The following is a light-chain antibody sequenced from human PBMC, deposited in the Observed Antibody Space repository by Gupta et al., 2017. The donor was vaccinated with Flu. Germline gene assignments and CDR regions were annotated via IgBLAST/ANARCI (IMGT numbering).Light chain of an antibody. CDR3: AAFYDSRNYYV. CDR2: SNI. Sequence: RLTISCSGSSSNMGINNVGWFHHHAGTAPSLLMYSNIKLSAAIPERFSASKLDSSAAVATNGHQSECEADYYCAAFYDSRNYYVFGCGPKLTVL. J-gene: IGLJ1*01. CDR1: SSNMGINN. V-gene: IGLV1-44*01.